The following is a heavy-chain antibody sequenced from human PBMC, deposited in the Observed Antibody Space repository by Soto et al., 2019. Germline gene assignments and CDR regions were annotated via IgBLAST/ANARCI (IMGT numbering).Heavy chain of an antibody. CDR2: IVVGSGDT. J-gene: IGHJ6*02. CDR1: GFTFTRSA. D-gene: IGHD6-13*01. V-gene: IGHV1-58*01. CDR3: AATIIAAVGTGQYYGMDV. Sequence: SVKVSCKASGFTFTRSAVQWVRQARGQRLEWIGWIVVGSGDTNSAQKFQERVTITRDMSTSMAYIELSSLRSEDTAVYYCAATIIAAVGTGQYYGMDVWGQGTTVTVSS.